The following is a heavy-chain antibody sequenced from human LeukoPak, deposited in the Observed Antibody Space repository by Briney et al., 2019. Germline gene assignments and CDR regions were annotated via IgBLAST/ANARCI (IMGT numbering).Heavy chain of an antibody. D-gene: IGHD2-15*01. CDR3: ARVVGVVAADYYYYMDV. CDR2: ITPIFGTA. J-gene: IGHJ6*03. CDR1: GGTFSSYA. Sequence: ASVKVSCKASGGTFSSYAISWVRQAPGQGLEWMGGITPIFGTANYAQKFQGRVTITADESTSTAYMELSSLRSEDTAVYYCARVVGVVAADYYYYMDVWGKGTTVTVSS. V-gene: IGHV1-69*13.